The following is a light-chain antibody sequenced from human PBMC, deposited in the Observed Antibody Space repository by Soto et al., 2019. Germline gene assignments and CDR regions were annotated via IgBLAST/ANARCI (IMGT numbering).Light chain of an antibody. V-gene: IGLV3-1*01. CDR3: QAWDSSTGDVV. Sequence: SYELTQPPSVSVSPGQTASITCSGDKLGDKYACWYQQKPGQSPVRVIYQDSKRPSGIPERFSGSNSGNTATLTISGTQAMDEADYYCQAWDSSTGDVVFGGGTKLTVL. J-gene: IGLJ2*01. CDR1: KLGDKY. CDR2: QDS.